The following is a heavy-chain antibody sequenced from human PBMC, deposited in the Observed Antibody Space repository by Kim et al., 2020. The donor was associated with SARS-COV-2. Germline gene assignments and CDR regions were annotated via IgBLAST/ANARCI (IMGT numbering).Heavy chain of an antibody. CDR1: GFTFSSYG. Sequence: GGSLRLSCAASGFTFSSYGMHWVRQAPGKGLEWVAVIWYDGSNKYYADSVKGRFTISRDNSKNTLYLQMNSLRAEDTAVYYCARGGWTGSSWFQGYYYGMDVWGQGTTVTVSS. J-gene: IGHJ6*02. V-gene: IGHV3-33*01. CDR3: ARGGWTGSSWFQGYYYGMDV. CDR2: IWYDGSNK. D-gene: IGHD6-13*01.